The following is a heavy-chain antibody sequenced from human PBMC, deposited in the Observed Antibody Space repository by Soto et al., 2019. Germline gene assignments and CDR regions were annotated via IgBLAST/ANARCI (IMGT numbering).Heavy chain of an antibody. D-gene: IGHD6-19*01. J-gene: IGHJ6*02. V-gene: IGHV3-9*01. CDR1: GFTFDDHA. CDR3: AKDIKSTGWYFGLGL. CDR2: ISWNSGTI. Sequence: GGSLRLSCAASGFTFDDHAMHWVRQGPGKGLEWVSGISWNSGTIVYVDSVKGRFTISRDNTKNSLYLQMDSLRREDTALYYCAKDIKSTGWYFGLGLWGQGTTVTVSS.